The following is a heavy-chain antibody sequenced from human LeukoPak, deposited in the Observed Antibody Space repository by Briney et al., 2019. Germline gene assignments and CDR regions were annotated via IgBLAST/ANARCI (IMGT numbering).Heavy chain of an antibody. V-gene: IGHV1-46*01. CDR1: GYTFTSYY. CDR3: ARGESSSWSQPYNWFDP. Sequence: ASVKVSCKASGYTFTSYYMHWVRQAPGQGLEGMGIINPSGGSTSYAQKFQGRVTITADKSTSTAYMELSSLRSEDTAVYYCARGESSSWSQPYNWFDPWGQGTLVTVSS. J-gene: IGHJ5*02. D-gene: IGHD6-13*01. CDR2: INPSGGST.